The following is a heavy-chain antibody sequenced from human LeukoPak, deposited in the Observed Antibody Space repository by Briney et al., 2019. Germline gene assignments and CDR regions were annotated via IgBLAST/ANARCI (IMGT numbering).Heavy chain of an antibody. J-gene: IGHJ4*02. CDR3: ARDKSGNSGWYSYFDY. V-gene: IGHV1-2*02. CDR1: EYTFTGYY. CDR2: INPNSGGT. Sequence: GASVKVSCKASEYTFTGYYIHWVRQAPGQGLEWMGWINPNSGGTSYAQKFQGRVTMTRDTSISTAYMELSRLRSDDTAVYYCARDKSGNSGWYSYFDYWGQGTLVTVSS. D-gene: IGHD6-19*01.